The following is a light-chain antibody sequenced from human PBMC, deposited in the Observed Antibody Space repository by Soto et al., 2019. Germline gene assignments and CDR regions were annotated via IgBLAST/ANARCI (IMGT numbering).Light chain of an antibody. Sequence: EIVLTQSPGTLSLSPGERATLSCRASQSVSSSYLAWYQQKPGQAPRPLIYGASSRAIGIPDRFSGSGSGTDFTLTISRLEPEDFAVYYCQLYGSSPWTFGQGLKVEIK. CDR2: GAS. CDR3: QLYGSSPWT. V-gene: IGKV3-20*01. J-gene: IGKJ1*01. CDR1: QSVSSSY.